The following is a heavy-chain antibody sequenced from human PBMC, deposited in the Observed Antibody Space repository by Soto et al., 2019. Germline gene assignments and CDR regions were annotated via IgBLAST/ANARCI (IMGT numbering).Heavy chain of an antibody. J-gene: IGHJ4*02. Sequence: SETLSLTCSVSGDSISGGDYYWSWIRQPPGEALEWIGHIHYSGSAYYNASLKSRLTISLDTSKNEFSLNLSSVTAADTAVYYCARDQRALRYFDYWGQGTLVTVSS. V-gene: IGHV4-30-4*01. CDR3: ARDQRALRYFDY. CDR1: GDSISGGDYY. CDR2: IHYSGSA.